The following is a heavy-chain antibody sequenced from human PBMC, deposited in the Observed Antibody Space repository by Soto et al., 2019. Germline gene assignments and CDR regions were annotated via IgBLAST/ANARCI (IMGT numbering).Heavy chain of an antibody. CDR1: GGSLSGYY. Sequence: SETLSLTCAVYGGSLSGYYWSWIRQPPGKGLEWIGEINHSGSTNYNPSLKSRVTISVDTSKNQFSLKLSSVTAADTAVYYCARDLGRVIAARYFDYWGQGTLVTVSS. CDR3: ARDLGRVIAARYFDY. CDR2: INHSGST. J-gene: IGHJ4*02. D-gene: IGHD6-6*01. V-gene: IGHV4-34*01.